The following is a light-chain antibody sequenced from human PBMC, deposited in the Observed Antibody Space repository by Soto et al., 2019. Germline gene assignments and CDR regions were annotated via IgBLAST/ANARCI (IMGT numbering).Light chain of an antibody. Sequence: DIQLTQSPSFLSASVGDRVTITCRASQGISSYLAWFQQKPGRAPNLLIYGASTLQSGVPSRFSGSGSGTDFTLTISNLQPDDFATYYCQQLNAYPLTFGQGTRLEIK. V-gene: IGKV1-9*01. J-gene: IGKJ5*01. CDR3: QQLNAYPLT. CDR1: QGISSY. CDR2: GAS.